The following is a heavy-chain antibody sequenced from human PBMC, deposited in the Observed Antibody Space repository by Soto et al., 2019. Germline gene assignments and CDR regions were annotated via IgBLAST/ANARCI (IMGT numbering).Heavy chain of an antibody. CDR1: GFSISHCW. V-gene: IGHV3-7*05. J-gene: IGHJ6*01. CDR3: ANTVV. CDR2: IKEDGSEQ. D-gene: IGHD3-10*01. Sequence: EEQVVESGGGLVQPGGSLRLSCAASGFSISHCWMSWVRQAPGKGLEWVANIKEDGSEQNYEDSLKGRFTISRDNAKNSLYLQMNSLRVDDTAVYYCANTVVRGLGTTVTVSS.